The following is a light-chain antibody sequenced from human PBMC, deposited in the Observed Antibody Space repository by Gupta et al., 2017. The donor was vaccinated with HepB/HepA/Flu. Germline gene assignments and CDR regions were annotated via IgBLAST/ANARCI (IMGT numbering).Light chain of an antibody. CDR3: SSYTTITTHVL. J-gene: IGLJ2*01. CDR1: SSDVGAYHY. V-gene: IGLV2-14*03. Sequence: QSALTQPASVAGSPGQSITISCTGASSDVGAYHYVSWYQQHPGKAPKLIIYDVSHRPSGVSDRFSGSKPGNTASLTVSGLQAEDEADYYCSSYTTITTHVLFGGGTKVTVL. CDR2: DVS.